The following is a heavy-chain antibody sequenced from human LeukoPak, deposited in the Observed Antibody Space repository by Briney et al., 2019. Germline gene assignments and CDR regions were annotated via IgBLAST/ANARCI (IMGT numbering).Heavy chain of an antibody. J-gene: IGHJ4*02. V-gene: IGHV3-23*01. CDR1: GFSFSSYA. CDR2: ISGSGGST. D-gene: IGHD5-18*01. CDR3: AKDETWIQLWFDY. Sequence: GGSLRLPCAASGFSFSSYAMSWVRQAPGKGLEWVSAISGSGGSTYYADSVKGRFTISRDNSKNTLYLQMNSLRAEDTAVYYCAKDETWIQLWFDYWGQGTLVTVSS.